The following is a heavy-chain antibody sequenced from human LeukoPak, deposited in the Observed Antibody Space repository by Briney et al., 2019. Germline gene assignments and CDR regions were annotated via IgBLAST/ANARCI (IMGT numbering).Heavy chain of an antibody. Sequence: PGGSLRLSCAASGFTFSSYAMSWVRQAPGKGLEWIGEINHSGSTNYNPSLKSRVTISVDTSKNQFSLKLSSVTAADTAVYYCARIQYSGYDYVAGTFDYFDYWGQGTLVTVSS. D-gene: IGHD5-12*01. CDR1: GFTFSSYA. CDR2: INHSGST. V-gene: IGHV4-34*01. J-gene: IGHJ4*02. CDR3: ARIQYSGYDYVAGTFDYFDY.